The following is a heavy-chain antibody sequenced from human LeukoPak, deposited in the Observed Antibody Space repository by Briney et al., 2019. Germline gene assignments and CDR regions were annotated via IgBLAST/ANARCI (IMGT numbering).Heavy chain of an antibody. D-gene: IGHD4-17*01. CDR1: GGSISSGDYY. V-gene: IGHV4-30-4*01. CDR3: ARKHGDYVPWFDP. CDR2: IYYSGST. Sequence: SETLSLTCTVSGGSISSGDYYWSWIRQPPGKGLEWIGYIYYSGSTYYNPSLKSRVTISVDTSKNQFSLKLSSVTAADAAVYYCARKHGDYVPWFDPWGQGTLVTVSS. J-gene: IGHJ5*02.